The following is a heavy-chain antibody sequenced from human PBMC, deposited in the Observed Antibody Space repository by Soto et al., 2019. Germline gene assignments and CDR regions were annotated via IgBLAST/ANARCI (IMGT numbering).Heavy chain of an antibody. D-gene: IGHD2-2*01. CDR1: GGSIRSGGFS. CDR2: MYHSGST. CDR3: ATVPDY. V-gene: IGHV4-30-2*01. J-gene: IGHJ4*02. Sequence: QLHLQESGSGLVKPSQTLSLTCSVSGGSIRSGGFSWSWIRQPPGKVLEWIGYMYHSGSTYYNPSRKRRATVSIGRSKNHFSVKRSSVTASEKAVYECATVPDYWGQGILVTVAS.